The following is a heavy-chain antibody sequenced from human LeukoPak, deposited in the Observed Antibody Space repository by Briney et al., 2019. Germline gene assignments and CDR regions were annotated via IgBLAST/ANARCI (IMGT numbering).Heavy chain of an antibody. CDR3: ARXXGSSGWYSSANYXYGMDV. Sequence: GASVKVSCKASGYTFTSYDINWVRQATGQGLEWMGWMNPNSGNTGYAQKFQGRVTMTRNTSISTAYMELSSLRSEDTAVYYCARXXGSSGWYSSANYXYGMDVWGQGTTVTVSS. V-gene: IGHV1-8*01. CDR2: MNPNSGNT. D-gene: IGHD6-19*01. J-gene: IGHJ6*02. CDR1: GYTFTSYD.